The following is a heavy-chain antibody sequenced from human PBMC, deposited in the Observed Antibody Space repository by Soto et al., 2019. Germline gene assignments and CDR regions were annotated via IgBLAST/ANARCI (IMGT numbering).Heavy chain of an antibody. V-gene: IGHV3-74*01. CDR2: INSDGSST. J-gene: IGHJ2*01. D-gene: IGHD3-3*01. CDR3: ARDFGVLLKGYYDL. CDR1: GFTFSSYW. Sequence: EVQLVESGGGLVQPGGSLRLSCAASGFTFSSYWMHWVRQAPGKGLVWVSRINSDGSSTSYADSVKGRFTIARDTAKNTMYLQINSPRAEDTAVYYCARDFGVLLKGYYDLWGRGTLVTVSS.